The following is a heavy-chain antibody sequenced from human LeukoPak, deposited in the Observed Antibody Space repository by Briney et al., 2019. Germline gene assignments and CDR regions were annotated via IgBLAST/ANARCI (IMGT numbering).Heavy chain of an antibody. CDR1: GYTFTGYY. D-gene: IGHD6-6*01. CDR2: INPNSGGT. V-gene: IGHV1-2*02. J-gene: IGHJ4*02. Sequence: GASVKVSCKASGYTFTGYYMHWVRQAPGQGLEWMGWINPNSGGTNYAQKFQGRVTMTRDTSISTAYMELSRLRSDDTAVYYCARAPYSSSSWNFDYWGQGTLVTVSS. CDR3: ARAPYSSSSWNFDY.